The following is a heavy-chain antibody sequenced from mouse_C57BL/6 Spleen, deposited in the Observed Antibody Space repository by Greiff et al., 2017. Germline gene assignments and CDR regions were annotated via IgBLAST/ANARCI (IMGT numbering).Heavy chain of an antibody. V-gene: IGHV1-63*01. CDR1: GYTFTNYW. CDR2: IYPGGGYT. D-gene: IGHD3-2*02. CDR3: ARWTAQSWFAY. J-gene: IGHJ3*01. Sequence: QVHVKQSGAELVRPGTSVKMSCKASGYTFTNYWIGWAKQRPGHGLEWIGDIYPGGGYTNYNEKFKGKATLTADKSSSTAYMQFSSLTSEDSAIYYCARWTAQSWFAYWGQGTLVTVSA.